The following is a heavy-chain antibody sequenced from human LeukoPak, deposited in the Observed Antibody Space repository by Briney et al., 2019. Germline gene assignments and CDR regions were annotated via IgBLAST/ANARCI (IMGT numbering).Heavy chain of an antibody. CDR2: IYAGGAT. CDR1: GLTVIGNY. D-gene: IGHD6-13*01. CDR3: ARGKGSSWYNWFDP. Sequence: PGGSLRLSCAASGLTVIGNYMSWVRQVPGKGLEWVSVIYAGGATSYADSVKGRFTVSRDDSKNTVFLQMNSLRVEDTAFYYCARGKGSSWYNWFDPWGQGTLVTVSS. J-gene: IGHJ5*02. V-gene: IGHV3-66*01.